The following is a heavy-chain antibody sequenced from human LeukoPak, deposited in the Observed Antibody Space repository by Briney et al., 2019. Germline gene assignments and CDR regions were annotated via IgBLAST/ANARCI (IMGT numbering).Heavy chain of an antibody. CDR2: VWYDGSNK. V-gene: IGHV3-33*06. CDR1: GFTFSTYA. J-gene: IGHJ4*02. D-gene: IGHD2-2*01. Sequence: PGGSLRLSCAASGFTFSTYAIHWVRQAPGKGLEWLAVVWYDGSNKYYADSVKGRFTISRDNSKNTLYLQMNSLRAEDTAVYYCAKDGGLPAVPNFPDYWGQGTLVTVSS. CDR3: AKDGGLPAVPNFPDY.